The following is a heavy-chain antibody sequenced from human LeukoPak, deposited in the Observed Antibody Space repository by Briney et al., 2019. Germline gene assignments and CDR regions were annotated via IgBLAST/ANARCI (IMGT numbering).Heavy chain of an antibody. CDR1: GFTFSDYY. Sequence: GGSLRLSCAASGFTFSDYYMSRIRQAPGKGLEWVSYISSSGSTIYYADSVKGRFTISRDNAKNSLYLQMNSLRAEDTAVYYCARESLMGRAENAFDIWGQGTMVTVSS. V-gene: IGHV3-11*01. J-gene: IGHJ3*02. CDR2: ISSSGSTI. D-gene: IGHD2-8*01. CDR3: ARESLMGRAENAFDI.